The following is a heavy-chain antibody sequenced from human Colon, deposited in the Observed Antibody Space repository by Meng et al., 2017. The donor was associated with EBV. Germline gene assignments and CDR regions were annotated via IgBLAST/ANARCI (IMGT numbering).Heavy chain of an antibody. J-gene: IGHJ4*02. Sequence: QLQLQGSAPGLVRLSETLSLTCSVSGDSISGSGDYWGWVRQPPGKGLEWIGNIYYTGSTYYNPSLKSRVTISVDTSKNQFSLKVTSMTAADTAVYYCARDGPLLWGPGTLVTVSS. CDR1: GDSISGSGDY. CDR3: ARDGPLL. V-gene: IGHV4-39*07. CDR2: IYYTGST.